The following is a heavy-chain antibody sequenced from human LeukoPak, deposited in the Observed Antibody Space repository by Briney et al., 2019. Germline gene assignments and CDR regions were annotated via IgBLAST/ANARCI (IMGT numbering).Heavy chain of an antibody. CDR3: ARQASHDERSRLFDY. Sequence: SETLSLICAVYGGSFSGYYWSWIRQPPGKGLEWIGEINHSGSTNYNPSLKSRVTISVDTSKNQFSLKLSSVTAADTAVYYCARQASHDERSRLFDYWGQGTLVTVSS. J-gene: IGHJ4*02. V-gene: IGHV4-34*01. CDR1: GGSFSGYY. CDR2: INHSGST.